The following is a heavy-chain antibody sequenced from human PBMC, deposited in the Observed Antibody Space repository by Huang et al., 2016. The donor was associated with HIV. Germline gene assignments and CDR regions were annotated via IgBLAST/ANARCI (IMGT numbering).Heavy chain of an antibody. J-gene: IGHJ3*02. V-gene: IGHV4-39*01. CDR2: IYYRGSP. CDR3: ARHFSYYDSSGYTPWDAFDI. CDR1: GGSITSSSYY. D-gene: IGHD3-22*01. Sequence: QLQLQGSGPGLVKPSETLSLTCTVSGGSITSSSYYWGWIRQPPGKGLEWVGSIYYRGSPDYTPSLNSRVTVSVDTSKNQFSLKLSSVTAADTAVYYCARHFSYYDSSGYTPWDAFDIWGQGTMVTVSS.